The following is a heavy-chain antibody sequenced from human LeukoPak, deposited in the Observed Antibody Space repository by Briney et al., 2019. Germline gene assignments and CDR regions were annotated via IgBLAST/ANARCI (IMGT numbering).Heavy chain of an antibody. CDR3: ARDGYINGWKFNY. V-gene: IGHV3-21*01. D-gene: IGHD6-19*01. CDR1: GFTFSTYS. Sequence: GGSLRLSCAASGFTFSTYSMNWVRQAPGKGLEWVSSISSGSSFIYYADSVKGRFTISRDNAKNSLFLQMNSLRAEDTAVYYCARDGYINGWKFNYWGLGTLVTVSS. CDR2: ISSGSSFI. J-gene: IGHJ4*02.